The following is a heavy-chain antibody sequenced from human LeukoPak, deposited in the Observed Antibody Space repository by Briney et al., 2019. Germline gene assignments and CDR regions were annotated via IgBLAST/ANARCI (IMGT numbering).Heavy chain of an antibody. CDR2: IYSGGST. CDR1: GFTVSSNY. CDR3: ARVFDYYDGSLDY. Sequence: PGGSLRLSCAASGFTVSSNYMSWVRQAPGKGLEWVSVIYSGGSTYYADSVKGRFTISRDNAKNSLYLQMNTLRAEDTAVYYCARVFDYYDGSLDYWGQGTLVTVSS. J-gene: IGHJ4*02. D-gene: IGHD3-22*01. V-gene: IGHV3-53*01.